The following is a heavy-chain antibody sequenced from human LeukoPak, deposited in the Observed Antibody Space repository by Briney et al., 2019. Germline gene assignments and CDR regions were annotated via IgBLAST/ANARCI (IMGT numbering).Heavy chain of an antibody. J-gene: IGHJ4*02. V-gene: IGHV4-61*01. D-gene: IGHD3-10*01. CDR3: ARGPYYGSGSSMVSY. Sequence: PSETLSLTCTVSGGSVSSGSYYWSWTRQPRGKGLEWIGYIYYSGSTNYNPSLKGRVTISVDTSRNQFSLKLSSVTAADTAVYYCARGPYYGSGSSMVSYWGQGTLVTVSS. CDR1: GGSVSSGSYY. CDR2: IYYSGST.